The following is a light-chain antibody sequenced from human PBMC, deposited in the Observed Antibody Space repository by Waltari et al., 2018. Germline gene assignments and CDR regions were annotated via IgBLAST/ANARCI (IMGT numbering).Light chain of an antibody. CDR1: QTVSIY. J-gene: IGKJ2*02. CDR3: QQSYSNPRT. Sequence: DIQLTQSPSSLSASVGNKFTITCRASQTVSIYLNWYQQKPGKAPDLLVHAASTLHSGVPSRFSGSGSGTDFTLTITNLQPDDFATYYCQQSYSNPRTFGQGTKLEIK. V-gene: IGKV1-39*01. CDR2: AAS.